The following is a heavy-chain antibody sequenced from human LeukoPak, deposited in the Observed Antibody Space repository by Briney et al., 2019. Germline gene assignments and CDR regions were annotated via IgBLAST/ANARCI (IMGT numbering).Heavy chain of an antibody. CDR2: IEQDGSGK. Sequence: GGSLRLSCAASGFIFSSHWMTWVRQAPGKGLEWVADIEQDGSGKNYVDSVKGRFTVSRDNAKNSLYLQMNSLRADDTAVYCCARDRTAAAGTPRDFDYWGQGTLVTVSS. D-gene: IGHD6-13*01. J-gene: IGHJ4*02. V-gene: IGHV3-7*03. CDR3: ARDRTAAAGTPRDFDY. CDR1: GFIFSSHW.